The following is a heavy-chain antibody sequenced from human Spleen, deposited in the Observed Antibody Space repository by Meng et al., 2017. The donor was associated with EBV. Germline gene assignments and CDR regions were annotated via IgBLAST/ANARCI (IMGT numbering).Heavy chain of an antibody. CDR2: IYYSGTT. J-gene: IGHJ4*02. Sequence: QAQLQESAPGLVKPSPTLSLTRSVSGDSINSGGYYWSWIRQPPGKGLEWIGYIYYSGTTYYNPSLKRRVTISVDTSKNQFSLKLSSVTAADTAVYYCAKFALYGYYYFEYWGQGTLVTVSS. D-gene: IGHD3-16*02. CDR3: AKFALYGYYYFEY. V-gene: IGHV4-30-4*01. CDR1: GDSINSGGYY.